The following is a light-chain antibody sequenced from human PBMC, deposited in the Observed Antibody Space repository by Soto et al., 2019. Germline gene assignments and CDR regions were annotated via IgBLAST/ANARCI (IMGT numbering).Light chain of an antibody. J-gene: IGKJ1*01. CDR1: QSVSSSY. Sequence: EIVLTQSPGTLSLSPGERATLSCRASQSVSSSYLAWYQQKPGQAPRLLIYGASSRATGIPDRFRGSGSGTDFTITVSRLEPEDFAVYYCQQYGSSPETFGQGTKVEIK. CDR2: GAS. CDR3: QQYGSSPET. V-gene: IGKV3-20*01.